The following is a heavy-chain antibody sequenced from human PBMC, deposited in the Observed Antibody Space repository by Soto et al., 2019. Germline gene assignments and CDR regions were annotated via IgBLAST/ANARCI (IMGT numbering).Heavy chain of an antibody. CDR1: GFTFSSYG. J-gene: IGHJ6*02. CDR2: IWYDGSNK. D-gene: IGHD2-15*01. CDR3: ARDPDSRYYYGMDV. V-gene: IGHV3-33*01. Sequence: QVQLVESGGGVVQPGRSLRLSCAASGFTFSSYGMHWVRQAPGKGLEWVAVIWYDGSNKYYADSVKGRFTISRDNSKNTLYLQMNSLRAEETAVYYCARDPDSRYYYGMDVWGQGTTVTVSS.